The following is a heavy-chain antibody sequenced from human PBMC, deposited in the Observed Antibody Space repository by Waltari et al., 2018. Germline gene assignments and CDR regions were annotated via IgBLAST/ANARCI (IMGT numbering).Heavy chain of an antibody. CDR1: GGSFSGYY. D-gene: IGHD2-15*01. CDR3: ARGVVAARYYYYYMDV. J-gene: IGHJ6*03. CDR2: INQSGST. V-gene: IGHV4-34*01. Sequence: QVQLQQWGAGLLKPSETLSLTCAVYGGSFSGYYWSWIRQPPGKGLEWIGEINQSGSTNYNPSLKSRVTISVDTSKNQFSLKLSSVTAADTAVYYCARGVVAARYYYYYMDVWGKGTTVTVSS.